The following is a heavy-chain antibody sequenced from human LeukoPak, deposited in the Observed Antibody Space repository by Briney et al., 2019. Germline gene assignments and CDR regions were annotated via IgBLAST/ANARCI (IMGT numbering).Heavy chain of an antibody. D-gene: IGHD3-22*01. CDR3: AKDRISYDSSGYRKDFDY. CDR2: MSGSGGIT. Sequence: PGGSLRLSCAPSGFTFRSDAMSWVRQAPGQGLEWFSGMSGSGGITYYADSVKGRFTISRDNSKNTLYLQMNSLRDEDTAVYYCAKDRISYDSSGYRKDFDYWGQGTLVTVSS. CDR1: GFTFRSDA. V-gene: IGHV3-23*01. J-gene: IGHJ4*02.